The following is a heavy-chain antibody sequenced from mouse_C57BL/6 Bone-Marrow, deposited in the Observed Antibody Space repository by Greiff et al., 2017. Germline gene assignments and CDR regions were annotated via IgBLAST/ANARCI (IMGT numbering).Heavy chain of an antibody. Sequence: QVQLKESGPGLVQPSQSLSITCTVSGFSLTSYGVHWVRQSPGKGLEWLGVIWSGGSTDYNAAFISRLSISKDNSKSQVFFKMNSLQADDTSIYYCASPESYAMDYWGQGTSVTVSS. V-gene: IGHV2-2*01. CDR2: IWSGGST. CDR1: GFSLTSYG. J-gene: IGHJ4*01. CDR3: ASPESYAMDY.